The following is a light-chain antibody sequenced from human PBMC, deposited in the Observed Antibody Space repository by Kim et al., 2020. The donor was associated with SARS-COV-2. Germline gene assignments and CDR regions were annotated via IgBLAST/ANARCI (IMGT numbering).Light chain of an antibody. Sequence: VSPGQTASITCSGDKLGHKYVCWYQQKPGQSPVLVIYQDTKRPSELPERFSGSNSGNTATLTISGTQAMDEADYYCQAWDTSTYVFGTGTKVTVL. CDR1: KLGHKY. CDR3: QAWDTSTYV. J-gene: IGLJ1*01. CDR2: QDT. V-gene: IGLV3-1*01.